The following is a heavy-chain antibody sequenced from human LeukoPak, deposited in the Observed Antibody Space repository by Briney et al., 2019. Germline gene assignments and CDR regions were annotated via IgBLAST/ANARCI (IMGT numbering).Heavy chain of an antibody. J-gene: IGHJ6*02. CDR1: GDSIRSYY. V-gene: IGHV4-59*01. D-gene: IGHD3-10*01. CDR3: ARNGEDEYYYYGVDV. CDR2: IYYSGTT. Sequence: PSETLSLTCTVSGDSIRSYYWSWIRQPPGKGREWIGYIYYSGTTNYNPSLKSRVTVSLDTSKNQFSLKLSSVTAADTAVYYCARNGEDEYYYYGVDVWGQGTTVTVSS.